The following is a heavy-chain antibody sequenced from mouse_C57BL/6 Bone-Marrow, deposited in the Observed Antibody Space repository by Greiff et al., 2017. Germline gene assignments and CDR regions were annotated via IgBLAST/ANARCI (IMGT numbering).Heavy chain of an antibody. D-gene: IGHD1-1*01. Sequence: EVQLMESGGGLVQPGGSLKLSCAASGFPFSDYYMYWVRQTPEKRLEWVAYISNGGGSTYYPDSVKGRFTISRDNAKNTLYLQMSRLKSEDTAMYYCARRGTTVVFDYRGQGATLTVSS. V-gene: IGHV5-12*01. CDR1: GFPFSDYY. J-gene: IGHJ2*01. CDR3: ARRGTTVVFDY. CDR2: ISNGGGST.